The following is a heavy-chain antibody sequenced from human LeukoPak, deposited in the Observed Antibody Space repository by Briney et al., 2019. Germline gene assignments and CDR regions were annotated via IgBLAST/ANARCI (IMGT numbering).Heavy chain of an antibody. CDR1: GGSFSGYY. D-gene: IGHD6-13*01. J-gene: IGHJ4*02. CDR3: ARLSSWYFLFDY. Sequence: SETLSLTCAVYGGSFSGYYWSWIRQPPGKGLEWIGEINHSGSTNYNPSLKSRVTISVDTSKNQFSLKLSSVTAADTAVYYCARLSSWYFLFDYWGQGTLVTVSS. CDR2: INHSGST. V-gene: IGHV4-34*01.